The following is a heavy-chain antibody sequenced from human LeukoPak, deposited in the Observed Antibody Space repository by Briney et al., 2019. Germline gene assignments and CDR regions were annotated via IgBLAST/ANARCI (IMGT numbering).Heavy chain of an antibody. Sequence: GGSLRLSCAASGFTFSSYWMSWVRQAPGKGLEWVANIKQDGSEKYYVDSVKGRFTISRDNAKNSLYLQMNSLRAEDTALYYCARDIQGVAVAGTHFDYWGQGTLVTVSS. D-gene: IGHD6-19*01. V-gene: IGHV3-7*01. CDR2: IKQDGSEK. J-gene: IGHJ4*02. CDR3: ARDIQGVAVAGTHFDY. CDR1: GFTFSSYW.